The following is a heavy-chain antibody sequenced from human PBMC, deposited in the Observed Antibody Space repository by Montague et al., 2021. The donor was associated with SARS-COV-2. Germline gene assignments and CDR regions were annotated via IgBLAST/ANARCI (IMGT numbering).Heavy chain of an antibody. D-gene: IGHD5-18*01. CDR1: GGSISDGGYS. Sequence: TLSLTCTVSGGSISDGGYSWTWIRQHPGKGLEWIGYVYYSGSTFYNPSLKSRITISVDMSKNQFSLKLSSVTAADTAVYYCAREGGRIQLWLRGDDAFNIWGQGTLVTVSS. CDR2: VYYSGST. V-gene: IGHV4-31*03. J-gene: IGHJ3*02. CDR3: AREGGRIQLWLRGDDAFNI.